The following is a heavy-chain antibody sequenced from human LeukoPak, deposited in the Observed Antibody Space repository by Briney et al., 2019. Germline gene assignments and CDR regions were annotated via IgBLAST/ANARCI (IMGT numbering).Heavy chain of an antibody. J-gene: IGHJ5*02. CDR3: AREKTTVTTPWFDP. Sequence: GGSLRLSCAASGFTFSSYWMSWVRQAPGKGLEWVANIKQDGSEKYYVDSVKGRFTISRGNAKNSLYLQMNSLRAEDTAVYYCAREKTTVTTPWFDPWGQGTLVTVSS. CDR2: IKQDGSEK. V-gene: IGHV3-7*01. CDR1: GFTFSSYW. D-gene: IGHD4-17*01.